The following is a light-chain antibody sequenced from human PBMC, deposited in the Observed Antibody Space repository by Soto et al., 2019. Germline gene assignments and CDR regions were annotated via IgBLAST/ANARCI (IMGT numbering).Light chain of an antibody. V-gene: IGLV2-14*01. CDR3: SSYTSSSLYV. Sequence: LTQPASVSGSPGQSITISCTGTSSDVGGYNYVSWYQQLPGKAPKLMIYDVSGRPSGVSNRFSGSKSGNTASLTISGLQAEDEADYYCSSYTSSSLYVFGTGTKVTVL. CDR2: DVS. CDR1: SSDVGGYNY. J-gene: IGLJ1*01.